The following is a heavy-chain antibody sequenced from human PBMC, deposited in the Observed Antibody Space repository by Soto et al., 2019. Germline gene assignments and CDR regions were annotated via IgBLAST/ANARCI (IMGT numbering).Heavy chain of an antibody. CDR2: INPSGGST. D-gene: IGHD3-22*01. CDR1: GYTFTSYD. CDR3: ARDGLSGYYYDSSGYLDY. Sequence: ASVNVSCKASGYTFTSYDIHWVRQAPGQGLEWMGIINPSGGSTIYAQKFQGRVTMTRDTYTSTVYMELSSLRSEDTAVYYCARDGLSGYYYDSSGYLDYWGQGTLVTVSS. J-gene: IGHJ4*02. V-gene: IGHV1-46*01.